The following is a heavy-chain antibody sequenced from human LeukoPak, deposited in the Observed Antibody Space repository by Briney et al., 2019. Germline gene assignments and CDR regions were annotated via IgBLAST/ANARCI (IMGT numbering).Heavy chain of an antibody. J-gene: IGHJ3*02. CDR2: IYYSGST. CDR3: ASFIEYTSSDAFDI. D-gene: IGHD6-6*01. V-gene: IGHV4-59*01. CDR1: GGSISSYY. Sequence: SETLSLTCTVSGGSISSYYWSWIRQPPGKGLEWIGYIYYSGSTNYNPSLKSRVTISVDTSKNQFSLKLSSVTAADTALYYCASFIEYTSSDAFDIWGQGTMVTVSS.